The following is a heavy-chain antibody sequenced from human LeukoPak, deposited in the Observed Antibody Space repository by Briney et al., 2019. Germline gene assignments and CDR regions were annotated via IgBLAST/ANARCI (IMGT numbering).Heavy chain of an antibody. J-gene: IGHJ5*02. CDR1: GFTFSDYY. V-gene: IGHV3-11*05. Sequence: GGSLRLSCAASGFTFSDYYMSWIRQAPGKGLEWVSYISGSSSNTKYADSVKGRFAISRDNAKNSLYLQMNSLRAEDTAVYYCARDSAHIVVVPVVIPPGLDNWFDPWGQGTLVTVSS. D-gene: IGHD2-2*01. CDR3: ARDSAHIVVVPVVIPPGLDNWFDP. CDR2: ISGSSSNT.